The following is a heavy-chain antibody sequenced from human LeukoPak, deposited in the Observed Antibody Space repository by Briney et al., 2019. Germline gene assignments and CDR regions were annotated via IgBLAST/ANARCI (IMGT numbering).Heavy chain of an antibody. V-gene: IGHV3-48*03. Sequence: GGSLRLSCAASGFTFSSYEMSWVRQAPGKGLEWVSYISSSGSTIYYADSVKGRFTISRYNAKNSLYLQMNSLRAEDTAVYYCEGSQSNYYDSKGSDPWGQGTLVTVSS. D-gene: IGHD3-22*01. CDR2: ISSSGSTI. CDR3: EGSQSNYYDSKGSDP. J-gene: IGHJ5*02. CDR1: GFTFSSYE.